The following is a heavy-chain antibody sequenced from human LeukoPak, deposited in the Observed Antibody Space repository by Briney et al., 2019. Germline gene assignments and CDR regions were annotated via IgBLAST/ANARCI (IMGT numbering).Heavy chain of an antibody. CDR2: IYYSGST. CDR3: ARGPGGYFDPFDP. CDR1: GGSISSYY. D-gene: IGHD3-9*01. V-gene: IGHV4-59*01. Sequence: PSETLSLTCTVSGGSISSYYWSWLRQPPGKGLEWIGYIYYSGSTNYNPSLKSRVTISVDTSKNQFSLKLSSVTAADTAVYYCARGPGGYFDPFDPWGQGTLVTVSS. J-gene: IGHJ5*02.